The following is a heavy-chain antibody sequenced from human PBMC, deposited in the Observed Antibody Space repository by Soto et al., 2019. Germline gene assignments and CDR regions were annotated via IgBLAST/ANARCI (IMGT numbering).Heavy chain of an antibody. CDR1: GYTFTSYY. CDR2: INPSGGST. V-gene: IGHV1-46*03. Sequence: ASVKVSCKASGYTFTSYYMHWVRQAPGQGLEWMGIINPSGGSTSYAQKFQGRVTMTRDTSTSTVYMELSSLRSEDTAVYYCARPDYCDSSGYPYYFDYWGQGTLVTVSS. J-gene: IGHJ4*02. D-gene: IGHD3-22*01. CDR3: ARPDYCDSSGYPYYFDY.